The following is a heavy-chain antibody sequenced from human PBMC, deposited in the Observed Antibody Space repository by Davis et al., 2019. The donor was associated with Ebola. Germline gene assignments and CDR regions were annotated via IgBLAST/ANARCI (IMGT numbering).Heavy chain of an antibody. D-gene: IGHD3-10*01. CDR1: GGSISSGDYY. CDR3: ARGRMYYYGSGSYYKY. J-gene: IGHJ4*02. CDR2: IYYSGST. V-gene: IGHV4-30-4*01. Sequence: LRLSCTVSGGSISSGDYYWSWIRQPPGKGLEWIGYIYYSGSTNYNPSLKSRVTISVDTSKNQFSLKLSSVTAADTAVYYCARGRMYYYGSGSYYKYWGQGTLVTVSS.